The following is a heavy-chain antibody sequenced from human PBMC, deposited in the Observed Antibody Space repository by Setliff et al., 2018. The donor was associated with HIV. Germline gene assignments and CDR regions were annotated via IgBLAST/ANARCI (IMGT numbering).Heavy chain of an antibody. Sequence: GASVKVSCKASGYSLTSYSINWVRQAPGQGLEWMGYINTNTGNPTYAQGFTGRFVFSVDTPVNTAYLHIFSLKAEDTAVYYCTRDHTPPPNYDFWSGQIDLRNIFYYMDVWGTGSPVTVSS. J-gene: IGHJ6*03. CDR1: GYSLTSYS. CDR2: INTNTGNP. D-gene: IGHD3-3*01. CDR3: TRDHTPPPNYDFWSGQIDLRNIFYYMDV. V-gene: IGHV7-4-1*01.